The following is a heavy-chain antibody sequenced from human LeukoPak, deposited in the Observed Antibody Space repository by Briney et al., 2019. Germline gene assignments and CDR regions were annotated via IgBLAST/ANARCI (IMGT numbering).Heavy chain of an antibody. J-gene: IGHJ6*02. V-gene: IGHV3-53*04. CDR1: GFTVSSNY. Sequence: GGSLRLSCAASGFTVSSNYMSWVRQAPGKVLEWVSVIYSGGSTYYADSVKGRFTISRHNSKNTLYLQMNSLRAEDTAVYYCATPSEGMVRGVIYYYYGMDVWGQGTTVTVSS. D-gene: IGHD3-10*01. CDR2: IYSGGST. CDR3: ATPSEGMVRGVIYYYYGMDV.